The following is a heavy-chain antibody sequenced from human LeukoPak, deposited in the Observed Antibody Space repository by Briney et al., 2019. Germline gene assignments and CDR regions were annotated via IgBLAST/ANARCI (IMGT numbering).Heavy chain of an antibody. Sequence: PGGSLRLSCAASGFTFSSYGMHWVRQAPGKGLEWVSLISGGGSSTSYADSVKGRFTISRDNNKGSLYLQMNSLTTEDTALYYCAKVLGSSSWYSLGSWGQGTLVTVSS. D-gene: IGHD6-13*01. CDR2: ISGGGSST. J-gene: IGHJ5*02. CDR1: GFTFSSYG. V-gene: IGHV3-43*02. CDR3: AKVLGSSSWYSLGS.